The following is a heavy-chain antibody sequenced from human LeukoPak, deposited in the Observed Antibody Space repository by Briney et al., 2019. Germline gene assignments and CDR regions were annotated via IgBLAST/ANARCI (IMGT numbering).Heavy chain of an antibody. Sequence: SETLSLTCAVYGGSFSGYYWSWIRQPPGKGLEWIGEINHSGSTNYNPSLKSRVTTSVDTSKNQFSLKLSSVTAADTAVYYCARAAAGDSDYWGQGTLVTVSS. CDR1: GGSFSGYY. D-gene: IGHD7-27*01. CDR3: ARAAAGDSDY. J-gene: IGHJ4*02. CDR2: INHSGST. V-gene: IGHV4-34*01.